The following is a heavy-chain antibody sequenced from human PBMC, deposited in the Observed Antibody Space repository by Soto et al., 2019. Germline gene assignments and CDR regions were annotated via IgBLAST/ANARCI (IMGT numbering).Heavy chain of an antibody. Sequence: SVKVSCKASGGTFSSYAISWVRQAPGQGLEWMGGIIPIFGTANYAQKFQGRVTITADKSTSTAYMELSSLRSEDTAVYYCARDQTYYDSSGYYPDAFDIWGQGTMVTVSS. J-gene: IGHJ3*02. CDR2: IIPIFGTA. CDR3: ARDQTYYDSSGYYPDAFDI. D-gene: IGHD3-22*01. CDR1: GGTFSSYA. V-gene: IGHV1-69*06.